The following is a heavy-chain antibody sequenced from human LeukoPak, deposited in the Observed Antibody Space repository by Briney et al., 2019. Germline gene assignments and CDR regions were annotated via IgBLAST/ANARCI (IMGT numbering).Heavy chain of an antibody. D-gene: IGHD1-26*01. CDR3: ARDPGRSPDY. J-gene: IGHJ4*02. CDR1: GFTFSHYP. Sequence: GGSLRLSCAASGFTFSHYPMHWVRQAPGKGLEYVSAINSNGDDTYYANSVKGRFTISRDNSKNTLYLQMGSLRAEDMAVYYCARDPGRSPDYWGQGTLVTGSS. CDR2: INSNGDDT. V-gene: IGHV3-64*01.